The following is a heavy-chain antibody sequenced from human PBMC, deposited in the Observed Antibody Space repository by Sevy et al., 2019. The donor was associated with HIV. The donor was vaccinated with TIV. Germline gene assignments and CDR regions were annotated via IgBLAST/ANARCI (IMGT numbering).Heavy chain of an antibody. D-gene: IGHD4-17*01. CDR3: ARDQDYEDFDY. CDR1: GFSFSTYT. V-gene: IGHV3-21*01. Sequence: GGSLRLSCAASGFSFSTYTMNWVRQAPGKGLEWVSSISSSSSYIHYTDSVKGRFTISRDNAKNSLYLQMNSLRAEDTAVYYCARDQDYEDFDYWGQGTLVTVSS. J-gene: IGHJ4*02. CDR2: ISSSSSYI.